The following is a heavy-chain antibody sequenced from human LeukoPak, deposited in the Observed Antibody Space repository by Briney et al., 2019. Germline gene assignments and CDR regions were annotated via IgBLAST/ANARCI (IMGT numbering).Heavy chain of an antibody. D-gene: IGHD4-11*01. CDR1: GGSISSSSYY. J-gene: IGHJ5*02. CDR2: IYYSGST. V-gene: IGHV4-39*07. Sequence: SETLSLTCTVSGGSISSSSYYWGWIRQPPGKGLEWIGSIYYSGSTYYNPSLKSRVTISVDTSKNQFSLKLSSVTAADTAVYYCARPQLRLQYSRTNWFDAWGQGTLVTVSS. CDR3: ARPQLRLQYSRTNWFDA.